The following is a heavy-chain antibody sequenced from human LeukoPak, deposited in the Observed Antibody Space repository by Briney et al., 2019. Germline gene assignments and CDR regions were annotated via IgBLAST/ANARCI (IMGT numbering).Heavy chain of an antibody. Sequence: ASVKVSCKASGYTFTSYGISWVRQAPGQGLEWMGWISAYNGNTNYAQKLQGRVTMTTDTSTSTAYMELRSLRSDDTAVYYCVSDDILTGFDCWGQATLVTVSS. D-gene: IGHD3-9*01. V-gene: IGHV1-18*01. J-gene: IGHJ4*02. CDR3: VSDDILTGFDC. CDR1: GYTFTSYG. CDR2: ISAYNGNT.